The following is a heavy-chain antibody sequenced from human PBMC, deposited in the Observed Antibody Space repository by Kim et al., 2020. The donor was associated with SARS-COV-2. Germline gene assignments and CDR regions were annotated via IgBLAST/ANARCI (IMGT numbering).Heavy chain of an antibody. J-gene: IGHJ4*02. V-gene: IGHV3-30*01. Sequence: TISRDNSKNTLYLQMNSLRAEDTAVYYCARVYREGGLNYDILTGYYYFDYWGQGTLVTVSS. D-gene: IGHD3-9*01. CDR3: ARVYREGGLNYDILTGYYYFDY.